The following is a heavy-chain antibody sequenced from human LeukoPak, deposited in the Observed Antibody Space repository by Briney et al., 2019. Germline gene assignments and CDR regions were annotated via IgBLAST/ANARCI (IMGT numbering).Heavy chain of an antibody. J-gene: IGHJ6*04. CDR1: GFTFSGYY. Sequence: GGSLRFSCAASGFTFSGYYMSWIRQAPGKGLEWVSVKGRFTISRDNAKNSLYLQMNSLRAEDTAVYYCARGFRFPDVWGKGTTVTVSS. D-gene: IGHD2-21*01. V-gene: IGHV3-11*04. CDR3: ARGFRFPDV.